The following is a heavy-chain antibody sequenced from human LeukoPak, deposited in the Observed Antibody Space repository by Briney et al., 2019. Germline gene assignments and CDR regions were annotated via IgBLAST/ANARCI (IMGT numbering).Heavy chain of an antibody. Sequence: SQTFSLTCAISGDSVSSNSAAWNWIRQSPSRGLEWLGRTYYRSKWYNDYAVSVKSRITINPDTSKNQFSLQLNSVTPQDTAGYXCARDLPPVPVYYYYYGMDVWGQGTTVTVSS. D-gene: IGHD6-6*01. CDR2: TYYRSKWYN. V-gene: IGHV6-1*01. J-gene: IGHJ6*02. CDR3: ARDLPPVPVYYYYYGMDV. CDR1: GDSVSSNSAA.